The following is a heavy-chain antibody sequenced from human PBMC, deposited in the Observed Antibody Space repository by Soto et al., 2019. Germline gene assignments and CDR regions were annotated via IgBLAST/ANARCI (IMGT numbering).Heavy chain of an antibody. CDR3: ARGLQYPYYGMDV. V-gene: IGHV1-2*04. CDR1: GYTFTGYY. D-gene: IGHD4-4*01. CDR2: INPNSGGT. Sequence: ASMKVSCKASGYTFTGYYMHWVRQAPGQGLEWMGWINPNSGGTNYAQKFQGWVTMTRDTSISTAYMELSRLRSDDTAVYYCARGLQYPYYGMDVWGQGTTVTVSS. J-gene: IGHJ6*02.